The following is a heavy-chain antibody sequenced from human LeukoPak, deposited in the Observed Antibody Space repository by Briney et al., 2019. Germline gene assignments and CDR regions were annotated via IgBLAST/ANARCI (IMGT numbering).Heavy chain of an antibody. CDR2: ISYDGSNK. V-gene: IGHV3-30*03. D-gene: IGHD6-19*01. Sequence: GGSLRLSCAASGFTFSIYSMNWVRQAPGKGLEWVAVISYDGSNKYYADSVKGRFTISRDNSKNTLYLQMNSLRAEDTAVYYCARSIAVAAYFDYWGQGTLVTVSS. J-gene: IGHJ4*02. CDR1: GFTFSIYS. CDR3: ARSIAVAAYFDY.